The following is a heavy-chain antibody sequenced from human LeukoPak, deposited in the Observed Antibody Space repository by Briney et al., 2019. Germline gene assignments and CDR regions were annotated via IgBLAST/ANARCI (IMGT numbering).Heavy chain of an antibody. CDR2: INSDGSST. Sequence: GGSLRLSCAASGFTFSSYWMHWVRQAPGKGLVWVSRINSDGSSTNYADSVKGRFTISRDNAKNTLYLQMNSLRAEDTAVYYCAGFWGYYYGMDVWGQGTTVTASS. CDR1: GFTFSSYW. D-gene: IGHD3-16*01. CDR3: AGFWGYYYGMDV. J-gene: IGHJ6*02. V-gene: IGHV3-74*01.